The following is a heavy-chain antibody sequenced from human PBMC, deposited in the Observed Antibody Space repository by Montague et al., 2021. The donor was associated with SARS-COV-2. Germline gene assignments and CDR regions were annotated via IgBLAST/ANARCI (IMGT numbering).Heavy chain of an antibody. CDR2: VNHSGST. CDR3: ARGQVTIFGVLIMLPAAGALDI. CDR1: GGSFSGYY. V-gene: IGHV4-34*01. D-gene: IGHD3-3*01. Sequence: SETLSLTCAVYGGSFSGYYWSWIRHPPGKGLEWIGEVNHSGSTNYNPSLKSRVTISVGTSKNQFSLKMNSVSAADTAVYYCARGQVTIFGVLIMLPAAGALDIWGRGTMVSVSS. J-gene: IGHJ3*02.